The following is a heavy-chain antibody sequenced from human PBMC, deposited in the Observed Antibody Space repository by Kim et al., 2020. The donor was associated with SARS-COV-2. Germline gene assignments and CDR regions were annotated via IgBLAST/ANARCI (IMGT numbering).Heavy chain of an antibody. CDR3: ASNYDILTGYYMGRSNYFDY. J-gene: IGHJ4*02. D-gene: IGHD3-9*01. CDR2: ISYEGSNK. V-gene: IGHV3-33*05. Sequence: VAVISYEGSNKYYAASVNGRFTISRDNSKNTLYLQMNSLRAEDTAVYYCASNYDILTGYYMGRSNYFDYWGQGTLVTVSS.